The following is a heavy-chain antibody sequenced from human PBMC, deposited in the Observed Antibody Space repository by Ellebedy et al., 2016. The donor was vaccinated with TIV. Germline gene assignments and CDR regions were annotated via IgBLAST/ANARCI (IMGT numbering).Heavy chain of an antibody. CDR1: GGSFSGYY. V-gene: IGHV4-34*01. D-gene: IGHD2-21*01. CDR2: INHSGST. CDR3: ARGGVVVID. Sequence: SETLSLXXAVYGGSFSGYYWSWIRQPPGKGLEWIGEINHSGSTNYNPSLKSRVTISVDTSKNQFSLKLSSVTAADTAVYYCARGGVVVIDWGQGTLVTVSS. J-gene: IGHJ4*02.